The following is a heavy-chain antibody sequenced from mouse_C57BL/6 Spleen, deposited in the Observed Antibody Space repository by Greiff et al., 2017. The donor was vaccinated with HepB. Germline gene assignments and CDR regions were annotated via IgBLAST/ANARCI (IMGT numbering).Heavy chain of an antibody. CDR3: ARGGDLWSNSLAWFAY. CDR2: IYPRDGST. CDR1: GYTFTDHT. V-gene: IGHV1-78*01. Sequence: QVQLQQSDAELVKPGASVKISCKVSGYTFTDHTIHWMKQRPEQGLEWIGYIYPRDGSTKYNEKFKGKATLTADKSSSTAYMQLNSLTSEDSAVYFCARGGDLWSNSLAWFAYWGQGTLVTVSA. D-gene: IGHD2-5*01. J-gene: IGHJ3*01.